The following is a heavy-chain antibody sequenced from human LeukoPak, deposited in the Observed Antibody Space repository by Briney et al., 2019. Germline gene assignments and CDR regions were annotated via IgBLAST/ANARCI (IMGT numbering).Heavy chain of an antibody. CDR1: GFIYNTYA. CDR3: GKQFSSSWQFDP. J-gene: IGHJ5*02. CDR2: IDNSGDYT. D-gene: IGHD6-13*01. Sequence: PGGSLRLXCAVSGFIYNTYAMTWVRQAPGKGLEWVSSIDNSGDYTYYADSVKGRFTISRDNSRNTLYLQMSSLRVEDTALYYCGKQFSSSWQFDPRGQGTLVTVSS. V-gene: IGHV3-23*01.